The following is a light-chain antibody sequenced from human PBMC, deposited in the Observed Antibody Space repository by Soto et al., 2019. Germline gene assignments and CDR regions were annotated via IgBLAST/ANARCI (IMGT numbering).Light chain of an antibody. V-gene: IGKV3-20*01. Sequence: EIVLTQSPGTLSLSPGERATLSCRASQSVSRSYLAWYQQKPGQAPRLLIYGASSRATGIPDRFSGSGSGTDFTLTISRLEPEDFAVYYCQQYGRSLMYTFGQGTKVDIK. J-gene: IGKJ2*01. CDR3: QQYGRSLMYT. CDR1: QSVSRSY. CDR2: GAS.